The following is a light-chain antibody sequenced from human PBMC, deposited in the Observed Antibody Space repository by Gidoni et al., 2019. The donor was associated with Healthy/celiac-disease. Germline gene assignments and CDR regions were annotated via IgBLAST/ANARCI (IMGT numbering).Light chain of an antibody. CDR2: WAS. CDR1: QSVFYSSNNKNY. J-gene: IGKJ2*04. V-gene: IGKV4-1*01. Sequence: DLVLTQSPASLAVSLGERATINCKSSQSVFYSSNNKNYLAWYQQKPGQPPKLLIYWASTRESGVPDRFSGSGSGTDLTLTISSLQAEDVAVYYCQQYYSTPCSFGQGTKLEIK. CDR3: QQYYSTPCS.